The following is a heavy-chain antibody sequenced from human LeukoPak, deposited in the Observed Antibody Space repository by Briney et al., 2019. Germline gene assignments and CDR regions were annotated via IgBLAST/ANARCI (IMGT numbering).Heavy chain of an antibody. CDR1: GFSFSNYA. Sequence: GGSLRLSCAASGFSFSNYAMSWVRQAPGKGLEWVSVIYSGGSTYYADSAKGRFTISRDNSKNTLYLQMNSLRAEDTAVYYCARDTEGSVDYYYMDVWGKGTTVTVSS. CDR2: IYSGGST. V-gene: IGHV3-53*01. CDR3: ARDTEGSVDYYYMDV. J-gene: IGHJ6*03.